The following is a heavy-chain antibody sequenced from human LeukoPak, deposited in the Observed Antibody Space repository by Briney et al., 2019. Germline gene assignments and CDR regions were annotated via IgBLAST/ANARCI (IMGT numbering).Heavy chain of an antibody. J-gene: IGHJ4*02. V-gene: IGHV4-4*07. CDR3: ARSKAARRQAPLDY. Sequence: SETLSLTCTVSGGSISSNYWSWIRQPAGKGLEWIRRIYTSKTTNYNPSLKSRVTISVDTSKNQFSLKLSSVTAADTAVYYCARSKAARRQAPLDYWGQGTLVTVSS. D-gene: IGHD6-6*01. CDR1: GGSISSNY. CDR2: IYTSKTT.